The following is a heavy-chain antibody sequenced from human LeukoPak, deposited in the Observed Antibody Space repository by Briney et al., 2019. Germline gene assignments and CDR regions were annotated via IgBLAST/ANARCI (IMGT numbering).Heavy chain of an antibody. CDR1: GYTSTSYD. J-gene: IGHJ6*03. Sequence: ASVKVSCKASGYTSTSYDINWVRQATGQGLEWMGWMNPNSGNTGYAQKFQGRVTMTRNTSISTAYMELSSLRSEDTAVYYCARARSSWYPHYYYYYMDVWGKGTTVTVSS. V-gene: IGHV1-8*01. CDR2: MNPNSGNT. D-gene: IGHD6-13*01. CDR3: ARARSSWYPHYYYYYMDV.